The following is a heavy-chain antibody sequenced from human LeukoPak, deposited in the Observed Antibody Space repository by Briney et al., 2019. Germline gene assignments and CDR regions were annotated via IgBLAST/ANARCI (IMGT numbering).Heavy chain of an antibody. CDR1: GFTFISYW. CDR3: ARDREAVADYYFDY. J-gene: IGHJ4*02. Sequence: GGSLRLSCPASGFTFISYWMSWVRQAPGKGLEWVANIKQDGSEKYYVDSVTGRFTISRNNAKNSLFLQMNSLRAEDTAVYYCARDREAVADYYFDYWGQGTLVTVSS. V-gene: IGHV3-7*01. D-gene: IGHD6-19*01. CDR2: IKQDGSEK.